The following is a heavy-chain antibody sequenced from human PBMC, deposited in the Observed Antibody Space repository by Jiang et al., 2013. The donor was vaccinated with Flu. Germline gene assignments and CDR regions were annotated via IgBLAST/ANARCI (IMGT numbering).Heavy chain of an antibody. CDR3: ARVPYYYYYMDV. V-gene: IGHV1-18*01. J-gene: IGHJ6*03. Sequence: WISAYNGNTNYAQKLQGRVTMTTDTSTSTAYMELRSLRSDDTAVYYCARVPYYYYYMDVWGKGTTVTVSS. CDR2: ISAYNGNT.